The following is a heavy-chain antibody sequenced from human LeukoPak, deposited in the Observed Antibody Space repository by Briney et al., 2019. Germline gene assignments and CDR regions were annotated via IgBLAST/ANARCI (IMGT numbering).Heavy chain of an antibody. Sequence: ASVKVSCKASGYTFTSYGISWVRQAPGQGLEWMGWISAYNGNTNYARKLQGRVTMTTDTSTSTAYMELRSLRSDDTAVYYCARWTRGVATRMDEFDYWGQGTLVTVSS. CDR3: ARWTRGVATRMDEFDY. CDR1: GYTFTSYG. CDR2: ISAYNGNT. V-gene: IGHV1-18*01. J-gene: IGHJ4*02. D-gene: IGHD5-12*01.